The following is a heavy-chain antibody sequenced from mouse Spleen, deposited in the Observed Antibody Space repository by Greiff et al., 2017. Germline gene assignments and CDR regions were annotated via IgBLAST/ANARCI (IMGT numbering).Heavy chain of an antibody. CDR2: SRNKANDYTT. CDR3: ARDAYYGNYDWYFDV. CDR1: GFTFSDFY. J-gene: IGHJ1*01. V-gene: IGHV7-1*01. Sequence: EVQLQESGGGLVQSGRSLRLSCATSGFTFSDFYMEWVRQAPGKGLEWIAASRNKANDYTTEYSASVKGRFIVSRDTSQSILYLQMNALRAEDTAIYYCARDAYYGNYDWYFDVWGAGTTVTVSS. D-gene: IGHD2-1*01.